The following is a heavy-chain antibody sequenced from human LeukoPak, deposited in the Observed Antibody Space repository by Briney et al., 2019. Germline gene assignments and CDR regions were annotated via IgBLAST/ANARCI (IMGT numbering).Heavy chain of an antibody. V-gene: IGHV4-39*07. CDR1: GGSISSSSYY. D-gene: IGHD3-22*01. Sequence: SETLSLTCTVSGGSISSSSYYWGWIRQPPGKGLEWIGSIYYSGSTYYNPSLKSRVTISVDTSKNQFSLKVSSVTAADAAVYYCARDEGSAYPFDYWGQGTLVTVSS. CDR3: ARDEGSAYPFDY. J-gene: IGHJ4*02. CDR2: IYYSGST.